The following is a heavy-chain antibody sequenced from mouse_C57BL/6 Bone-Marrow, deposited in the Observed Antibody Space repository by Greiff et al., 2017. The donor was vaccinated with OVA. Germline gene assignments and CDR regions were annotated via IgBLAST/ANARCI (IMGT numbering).Heavy chain of an antibody. CDR2: INPNNGGT. Sequence: VQLKQSGPELVKPGASVKMSCKASGYTFTDYNMHWVKQSHGKSLEWIGYINPNNGGTSYNQKFKGKATLTVNKSSSTAYMELRSLTSEDSAVYYCAISGYDGGYWGQGTTLTVSS. CDR1: GYTFTDYN. CDR3: AISGYDGGY. V-gene: IGHV1-22*01. J-gene: IGHJ2*01. D-gene: IGHD2-2*01.